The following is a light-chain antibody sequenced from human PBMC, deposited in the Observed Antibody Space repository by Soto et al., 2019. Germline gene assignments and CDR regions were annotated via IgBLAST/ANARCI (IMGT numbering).Light chain of an antibody. Sequence: EMVFTQSPATLSLSPGERAALSCRASQTVSSSLAWYQQKPGQAPRLLIYEVSNRATGIPARFSGSGSGADFTLTISSLEPGDFALYYCQQHINWPLTFGGGTKVDIK. CDR1: QTVSSS. CDR3: QQHINWPLT. J-gene: IGKJ4*01. V-gene: IGKV3-11*01. CDR2: EVS.